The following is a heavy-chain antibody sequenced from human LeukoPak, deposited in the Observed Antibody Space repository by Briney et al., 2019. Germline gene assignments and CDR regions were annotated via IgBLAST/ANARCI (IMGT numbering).Heavy chain of an antibody. Sequence: XXMGWISAYNGNTNYAQKLQGRVTMTTDTSTSTAYMELRSLRSDDTAVYYCARETQAATGDYWGQGTLVTVSS. CDR3: ARETQAATGDY. D-gene: IGHD6-13*01. V-gene: IGHV1-18*01. J-gene: IGHJ4*02. CDR2: ISAYNGNT.